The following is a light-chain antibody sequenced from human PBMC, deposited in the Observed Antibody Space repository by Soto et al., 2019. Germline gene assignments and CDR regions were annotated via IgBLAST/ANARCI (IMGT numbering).Light chain of an antibody. V-gene: IGLV3-21*02. CDR1: DLGRKN. J-gene: IGLJ2*01. Sequence: SYELTQPPSVSVAPGQTARITCGGNDLGRKNVHWYQQRPGQAPILVVFDDNDRPSGIPERFSGSNSGNVATLTISRAEAGDEADYYCQVWDSSSYHPVFGGGTKVTVL. CDR3: QVWDSSSYHPV. CDR2: DDN.